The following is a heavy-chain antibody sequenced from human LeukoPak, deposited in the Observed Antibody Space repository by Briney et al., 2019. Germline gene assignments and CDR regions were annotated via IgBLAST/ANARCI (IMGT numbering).Heavy chain of an antibody. CDR2: IWSDGSNR. V-gene: IGHV3-33*01. Sequence: GGSLRLSCAASGFIFSHYGMHWVRQAPGKGLEWVAVIWSDGSNRFYAGSVKGRFTISRDNSQNTVFLQMNSLRVEDTAMYYCARDAQRGFDYSNSLEYWGHGALVTVSS. D-gene: IGHD4-11*01. J-gene: IGHJ4*01. CDR3: ARDAQRGFDYSNSLEY. CDR1: GFIFSHYG.